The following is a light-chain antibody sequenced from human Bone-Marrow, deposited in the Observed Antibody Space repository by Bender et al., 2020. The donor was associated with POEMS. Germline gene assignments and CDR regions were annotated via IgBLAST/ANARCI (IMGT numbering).Light chain of an antibody. CDR3: QSYDSSLSGSVV. CDR1: SGDIGDYNY. V-gene: IGLV2-14*03. Sequence: HSALTQPASVSGSPGQSITISCTGGSGDIGDYNYVSWYQQHPGEAPKLVIYDVTNRPSGISTRFSGSKSGNTASLTISGLQAEDEAEDHCQSYDSSLSGSVVFGGGTKLTVL. J-gene: IGLJ2*01. CDR2: DVT.